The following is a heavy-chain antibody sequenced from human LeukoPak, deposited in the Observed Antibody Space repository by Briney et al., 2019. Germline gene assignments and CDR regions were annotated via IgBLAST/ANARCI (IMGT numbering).Heavy chain of an antibody. Sequence: SETLSLTCTVSGGSISSSTYYWGWIRQPPGKGLEWIGTIYYSVNTYYNPSLKSRLTISIDTSKNQFSLKLSSVTAADTAVYYCARHGDIVLMVYYFDYWGQGTLVTVSS. V-gene: IGHV4-39*01. J-gene: IGHJ4*02. CDR3: ARHGDIVLMVYYFDY. D-gene: IGHD2-8*01. CDR2: IYYSVNT. CDR1: GGSISSSTYY.